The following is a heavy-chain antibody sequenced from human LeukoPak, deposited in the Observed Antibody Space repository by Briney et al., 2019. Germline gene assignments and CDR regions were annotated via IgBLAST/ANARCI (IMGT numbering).Heavy chain of an antibody. CDR2: ISGSGDNT. CDR3: AKELIIQPTGTVAFDI. J-gene: IGHJ3*02. D-gene: IGHD1-1*01. CDR1: GFTFSSYA. Sequence: GGSLRLSCAASGFTFSSYAMSWVRQTPGKGLEWVSTISGSGDNTYYADSVKGRFTISRDNSKNTLYLQMNSLRAEDTAVYFCAKELIIQPTGTVAFDIWGQGTMVTVSS. V-gene: IGHV3-23*01.